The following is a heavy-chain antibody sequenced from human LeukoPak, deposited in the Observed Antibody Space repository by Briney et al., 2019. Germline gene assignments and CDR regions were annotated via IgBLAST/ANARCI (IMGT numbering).Heavy chain of an antibody. Sequence: GSVKFSCKASGYTFTNYDINWVRQAPGQGLEWMGWMNPHSGNTGYAQKFQGRVTMTRNTSVSTAYMELSSLRSEDTALYYCARGNTGVTGWGQGTLVTVSS. V-gene: IGHV1-8*01. CDR3: ARGNTGVTG. D-gene: IGHD2-21*02. CDR2: MNPHSGNT. J-gene: IGHJ4*02. CDR1: GYTFTNYD.